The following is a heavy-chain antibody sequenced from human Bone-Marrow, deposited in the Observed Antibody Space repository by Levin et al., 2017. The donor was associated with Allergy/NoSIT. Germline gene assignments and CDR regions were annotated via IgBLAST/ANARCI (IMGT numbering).Heavy chain of an antibody. CDR2: ISYDGSNK. D-gene: IGHD6-6*01. Sequence: GGSLRLSCAASGFTFSSYGMHWVRQAPGKGLEWVAVISYDGSNKYYADSVKGRFTISRDNSKNTLYLQMNSLRAEDTAVYYCVQGWQLVPLWGKGTLVTVSS. V-gene: IGHV3-30*03. J-gene: IGHJ4*02. CDR1: GFTFSSYG. CDR3: VQGWQLVPL.